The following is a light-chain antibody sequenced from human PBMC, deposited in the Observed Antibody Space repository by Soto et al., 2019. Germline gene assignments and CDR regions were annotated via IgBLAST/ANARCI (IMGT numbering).Light chain of an antibody. V-gene: IGKV3-20*01. Sequence: EIVLTQSPGTLSLSPGERATLSCRASQSVSSSYLTWYQQKPGQAPRLLIYGASTRATSIPARFSGSGSGTDFTLTISSLQPEDFAVYYCQYYGTSPKPFGQGTKVDIK. CDR3: QYYGTSPKP. CDR2: GAS. CDR1: QSVSSSY. J-gene: IGKJ1*01.